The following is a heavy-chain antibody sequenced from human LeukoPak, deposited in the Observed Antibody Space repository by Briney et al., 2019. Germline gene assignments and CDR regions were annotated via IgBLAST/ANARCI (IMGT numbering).Heavy chain of an antibody. CDR1: GGSISSSSYY. V-gene: IGHV4-39*01. CDR2: IYYSGST. CDR3: AGHKPKRDGYNVGGAFDI. J-gene: IGHJ3*02. D-gene: IGHD5-24*01. Sequence: SETLSLTCTVSGGSISSSSYYWGWIRQPPGKGLEWIGSIYYSGSTYYNPSLKSRVTISVDTSRNQFSLKLSSVTAADTAMYYCAGHKPKRDGYNVGGAFDIWGQGTMVTVSS.